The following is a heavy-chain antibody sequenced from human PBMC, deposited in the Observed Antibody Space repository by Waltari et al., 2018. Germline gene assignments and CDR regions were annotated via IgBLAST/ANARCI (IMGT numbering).Heavy chain of an antibody. D-gene: IGHD6-13*01. Sequence: GPGLVKPSETLSLTCTVSGGSISSYYWSWIRQPPGKGLEWIGYIYYSGSTNYNPSLKSRVTISVDTSKNQFSLKLSPVTAADTAVYYCARRRAGYHNWFDPWGQGTLVTVSS. CDR3: ARRRAGYHNWFDP. CDR1: GGSISSYY. CDR2: IYYSGST. J-gene: IGHJ5*02. V-gene: IGHV4-59*01.